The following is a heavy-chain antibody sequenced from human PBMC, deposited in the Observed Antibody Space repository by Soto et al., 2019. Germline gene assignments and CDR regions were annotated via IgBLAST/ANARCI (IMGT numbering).Heavy chain of an antibody. CDR1: GFTFSDYY. CDR3: VRVGYAYGNDP. V-gene: IGHV3-11*01. CDR2: ISPSGGTI. Sequence: QVQLVESGGGLVKPGGSLRLSCAASGFTFSDYYMSWIRQAPGKGLEWVSYISPSGGTIYYADSVKGRFTLSRDNAKNSLYLKMNSLRAEDTAGYHCVRVGYAYGNDPWGQGTLVAVSS. J-gene: IGHJ5*02. D-gene: IGHD3-10*01.